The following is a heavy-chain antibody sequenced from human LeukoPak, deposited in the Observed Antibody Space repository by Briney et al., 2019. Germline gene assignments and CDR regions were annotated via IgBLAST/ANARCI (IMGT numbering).Heavy chain of an antibody. CDR3: ARGGPAMEWLLGEAFDI. Sequence: ASVKVSCKASGYTFTGYYMHWVRQAPGQGLEWMGWINPNSGGTNYAQKFQGRVTMTRDTSISTAYMELSRLRSGDTAVYYCARGGPAMEWLLGEAFDIWGQGTMVTVSS. CDR2: INPNSGGT. CDR1: GYTFTGYY. J-gene: IGHJ3*02. D-gene: IGHD3-3*01. V-gene: IGHV1-2*02.